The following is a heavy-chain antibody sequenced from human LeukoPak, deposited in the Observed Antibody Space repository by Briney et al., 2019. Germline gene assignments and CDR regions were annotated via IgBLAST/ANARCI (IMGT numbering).Heavy chain of an antibody. V-gene: IGHV4-61*01. CDR3: ARGPHSSGWYSFDY. Sequence: SETLSLTCSVSGGSVSSGRFYWTWIRQPPGKGLEWIGRIYTSGSTTYNPSLKSRVTLSVDTSKNQFSLKVTSVTAADTAVYYCARGPHSSGWYSFDYWGQGTLVTVSS. J-gene: IGHJ4*02. D-gene: IGHD6-19*01. CDR1: GGSVSSGRFY. CDR2: IYTSGST.